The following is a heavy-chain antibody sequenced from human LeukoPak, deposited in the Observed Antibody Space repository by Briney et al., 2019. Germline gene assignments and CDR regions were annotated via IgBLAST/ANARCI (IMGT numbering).Heavy chain of an antibody. Sequence: GGSLRLSCAASGFTFSSYSMTWVRQAPGKGLEGISYISSGSSPIYYADSVKGRFTISRDNAKNSLYLQMNSLRAEDTAVYFCARLSRSSVSAPLGNWGQGTLVTVSS. J-gene: IGHJ4*02. D-gene: IGHD1-26*01. CDR3: ARLSRSSVSAPLGN. CDR2: ISSGSSPI. CDR1: GFTFSSYS. V-gene: IGHV3-48*04.